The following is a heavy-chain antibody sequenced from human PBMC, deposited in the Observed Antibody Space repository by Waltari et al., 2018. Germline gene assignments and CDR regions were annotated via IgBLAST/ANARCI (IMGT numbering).Heavy chain of an antibody. CDR1: GFTFTSSA. D-gene: IGHD3-22*01. J-gene: IGHJ4*02. Sequence: QMQLVQSGHEVKKPGTSVKVSCKASGFTFTSSAMQWVRQASGQRLEWIGWIVVGSGNTNYAQKFQERVTITRDMSTSTAYMELSSLRSEDTAVYYCAAVPMLYRNTYYYDSSDYWGQGTLVTVSS. V-gene: IGHV1-58*02. CDR2: IVVGSGNT. CDR3: AAVPMLYRNTYYYDSSDY.